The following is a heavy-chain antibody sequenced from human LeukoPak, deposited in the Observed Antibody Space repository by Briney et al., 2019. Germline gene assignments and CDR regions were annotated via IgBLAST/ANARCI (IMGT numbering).Heavy chain of an antibody. CDR3: ARDVDTAMESY. CDR1: GYTFTSYY. Sequence: ASVKVSCKASGYTFTSYYMHWVRQAPGQGLEWMGIINPSGGSTSYAQKFQGRVTMTRDTSISTAYMELSRLRSDDTAVYYCARDVDTAMESYWGQGTLVTVSS. J-gene: IGHJ4*02. CDR2: INPSGGST. V-gene: IGHV1-46*01. D-gene: IGHD5-18*01.